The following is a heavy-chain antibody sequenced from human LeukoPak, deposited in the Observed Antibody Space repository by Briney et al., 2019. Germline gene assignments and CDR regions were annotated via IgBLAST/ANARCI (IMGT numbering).Heavy chain of an antibody. Sequence: PGGSLRLSCAASGFTFSSYSMNWVRQAPGKGLEWVSSISSSISYIYYADSVKGRFTISRDDAKNSLYLQMNSLRAEDTAVYYCAREPHSYGYNYYYYYYMDVWGKGTTVTVSS. D-gene: IGHD5-18*01. CDR1: GFTFSSYS. CDR2: ISSSISYI. CDR3: AREPHSYGYNYYYYYYMDV. V-gene: IGHV3-21*01. J-gene: IGHJ6*03.